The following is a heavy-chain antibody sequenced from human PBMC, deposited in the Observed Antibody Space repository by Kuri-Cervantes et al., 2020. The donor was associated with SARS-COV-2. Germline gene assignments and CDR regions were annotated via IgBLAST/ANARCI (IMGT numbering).Heavy chain of an antibody. Sequence: ASVKVSCKASGYTFTGYYMHWVRQAPGQGLEWMGWINPKSGGTNYAQKLQGRVTMTRDTSISTAYMELSRLRSDDTAVYYCARDPGASSSDYFDDWGQGTPVTVSS. CDR3: ARDPGASSSDYFDD. D-gene: IGHD6-6*01. CDR1: GYTFTGYY. V-gene: IGHV1-2*02. CDR2: INPKSGGT. J-gene: IGHJ4*02.